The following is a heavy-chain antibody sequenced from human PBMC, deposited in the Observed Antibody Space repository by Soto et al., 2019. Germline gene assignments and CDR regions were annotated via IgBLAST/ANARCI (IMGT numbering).Heavy chain of an antibody. D-gene: IGHD3-3*01. Sequence: SLRLSCAASGFTFSSYWMSWIRQAPGKGLEWVANIKQDGSEKYYVDSVKGRFTISRDNAKNSLYLQMNSLRAEDTAVYYCAREPAVLRFLEWTFWFDPWGQGTLVTVSS. CDR2: IKQDGSEK. CDR3: AREPAVLRFLEWTFWFDP. CDR1: GFTFSSYW. V-gene: IGHV3-7*01. J-gene: IGHJ5*02.